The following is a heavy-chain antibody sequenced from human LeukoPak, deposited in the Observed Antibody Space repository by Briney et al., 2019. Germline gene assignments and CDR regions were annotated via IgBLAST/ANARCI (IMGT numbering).Heavy chain of an antibody. CDR1: GYTFTIYG. J-gene: IGHJ4*02. D-gene: IGHD2-2*01. CDR2: ISAYNGNT. V-gene: IGHV1-18*01. CDR3: ARGAPRYCSSTSCYESHFDY. Sequence: ASVKVSCKASGYTFTIYGISWVRQAPGQGLEWMGWISAYNGNTNYAQKLQGRVTMTTDTSTSTAYMELRSLRSDDTAVYYCARGAPRYCSSTSCYESHFDYWGQGTLVTVSS.